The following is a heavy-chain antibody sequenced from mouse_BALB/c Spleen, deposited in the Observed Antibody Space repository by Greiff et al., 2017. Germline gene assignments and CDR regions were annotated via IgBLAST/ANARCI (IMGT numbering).Heavy chain of an antibody. Sequence: VQGVESGPGLVAPSQSLSITCTVSGFSLTSYDISWIRQPPGKGLEWLGVIWTGGGTNYNSAFMSRLSISKDNSKSQVFLKMNSLQTDDTAIYYCVRDEGYFDYWGQGTTLTVSS. J-gene: IGHJ2*01. CDR2: IWTGGGT. CDR3: VRDEGYFDY. CDR1: GFSLTSYD. V-gene: IGHV2-9-2*01.